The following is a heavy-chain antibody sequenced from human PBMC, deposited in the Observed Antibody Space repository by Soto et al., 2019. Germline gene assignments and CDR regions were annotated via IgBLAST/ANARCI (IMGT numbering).Heavy chain of an antibody. Sequence: AAVKVSCKTSGYTFSNYGITWVRQAPGQPLEWLGWISLYSDGTNYAQKFQGRVSMTTDTSTTTAYMELRSLRSDDTAVYYCARVLPGGEAWFGPGGQGTLVTVSS. V-gene: IGHV1-18*01. D-gene: IGHD1-26*01. CDR3: ARVLPGGEAWFGP. CDR1: GYTFSNYG. CDR2: ISLYSDGT. J-gene: IGHJ5*02.